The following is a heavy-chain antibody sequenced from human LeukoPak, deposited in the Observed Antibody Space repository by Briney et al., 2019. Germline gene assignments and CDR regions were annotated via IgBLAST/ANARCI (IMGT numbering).Heavy chain of an antibody. J-gene: IGHJ4*02. D-gene: IGHD2-21*01. CDR3: AKGVVVSEKQYYFDY. V-gene: IGHV3-23*01. Sequence: PGGSLRLSCAASGFTFNNYAMSWVRQAPGKGLEWVSAISGSGRSDIYYTDSVKGRFTISRGNSKNTLYLQMNSLRAEDTAVYYCAKGVVVSEKQYYFDYWGQGTLVTVSS. CDR2: ISGSGRSDI. CDR1: GFTFNNYA.